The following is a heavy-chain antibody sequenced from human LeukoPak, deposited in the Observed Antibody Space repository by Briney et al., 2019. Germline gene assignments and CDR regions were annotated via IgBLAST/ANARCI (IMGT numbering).Heavy chain of an antibody. CDR2: INPSGGST. CDR1: GYTFTSYY. D-gene: IGHD3-10*01. V-gene: IGHV1-46*01. CDR3: ARCDGLYFNWFDP. J-gene: IGHJ5*02. Sequence: GASVKVSCKASGYTFTSYYMHWVREAPGQGLEWMGIINPSGGSTSYAQKFQGRVTMTRDMSTSTVYMELSSLRSEDTAVYYCARCDGLYFNWFDPWGQGTLVTVSS.